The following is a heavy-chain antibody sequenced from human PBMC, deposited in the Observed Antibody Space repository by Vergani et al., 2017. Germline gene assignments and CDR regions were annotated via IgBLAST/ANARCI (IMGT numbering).Heavy chain of an antibody. CDR1: GFTFSSYA. Sequence: EVQLLESGGGLVQPGGSLRLSCAASGFTFSSYAMSWVRQAPGKGLEWVSAISGSGGSTYYADSVKGRFTISRDNSKNTLYLQMNSLRAEDTAVYYCAKGSTIFGVVRPNRDYYYGMDVWGQGP. V-gene: IGHV3-23*01. CDR2: ISGSGGST. CDR3: AKGSTIFGVVRPNRDYYYGMDV. D-gene: IGHD3-3*01. J-gene: IGHJ6*02.